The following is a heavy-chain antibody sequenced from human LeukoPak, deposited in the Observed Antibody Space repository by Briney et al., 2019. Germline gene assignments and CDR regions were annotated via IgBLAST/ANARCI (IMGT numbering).Heavy chain of an antibody. V-gene: IGHV4-38-2*01. CDR2: IYHSGST. CDR3: ARHSSRWEPLVDYFDY. D-gene: IGHD1-26*01. J-gene: IGHJ4*02. Sequence: SETLSLTCAVSGYSISSGYYWGWIRQPPGKGLEWIGSIYHSGSTYYNPSLKSRVTISVDTSKNQFSLKLSSVTAADTAVYYCARHSSRWEPLVDYFDYWGQGTLVTVSS. CDR1: GYSISSGYY.